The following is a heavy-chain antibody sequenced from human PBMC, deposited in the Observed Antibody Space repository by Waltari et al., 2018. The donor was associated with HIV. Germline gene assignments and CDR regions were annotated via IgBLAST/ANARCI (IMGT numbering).Heavy chain of an antibody. CDR1: GYTFTSYA. CDR3: ARPSAAGTDYYFDY. Sequence: QVQLVQSGAEVKKPGASVKVSCKASGYTFTSYAMHWVRQAPGQRLEWMGWINAGNGNTKYSQKFQGRVTITRDTSASTAYMELSSLRSEDTAVYYCARPSAAGTDYYFDYWGQGTLVTVSS. CDR2: INAGNGNT. D-gene: IGHD6-13*01. V-gene: IGHV1-3*01. J-gene: IGHJ4*02.